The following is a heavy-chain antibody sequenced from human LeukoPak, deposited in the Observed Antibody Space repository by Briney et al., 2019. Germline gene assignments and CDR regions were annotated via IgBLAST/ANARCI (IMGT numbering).Heavy chain of an antibody. D-gene: IGHD1-26*01. J-gene: IGHJ4*02. CDR1: RYTFTGYY. CDR3: ARTLVGASSHFDY. Sequence: ASVKVSCKASRYTFTGYYMHWVRQAPGQGLEWMGWINPNSGGTNYAQKFQGRVTMTRDTSISTAYMELSRLRSDDTAVYYCARTLVGASSHFDYWGQGTLVTVSS. CDR2: INPNSGGT. V-gene: IGHV1-2*02.